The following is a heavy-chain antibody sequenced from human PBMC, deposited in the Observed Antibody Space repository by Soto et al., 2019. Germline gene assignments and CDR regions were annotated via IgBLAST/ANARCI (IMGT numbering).Heavy chain of an antibody. CDR2: MNPNSGNT. V-gene: IGHV1-8*01. J-gene: IGHJ6*02. CDR3: AKEMTSRRMDV. CDR1: GYTFTSYD. Sequence: QVQLVQSGAEVKKPGASVKVSCKASGYTFTSYDINWVRQATGQGLEWMGWMNPNSGNTGYAQKFQDRVTMTRNTSIRTAYMELLSLRYEDTPVYYCAKEMTSRRMDVWGQGTTVTVSS.